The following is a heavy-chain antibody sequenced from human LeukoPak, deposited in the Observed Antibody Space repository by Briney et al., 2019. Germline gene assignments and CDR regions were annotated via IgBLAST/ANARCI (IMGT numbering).Heavy chain of an antibody. J-gene: IGHJ2*01. Sequence: GGSLRLSCIASGFSFSDFWMSWVRQAPGQGLEWVANIRQHGNEKHYVDSVRGRFTVSRDNAKNSLYLEMNSLRVEDTAVYYWATRARLDKEWRRHFDLWGRGTVVIVSS. CDR3: ATRARLDKEWRRHFDL. D-gene: IGHD6-19*01. CDR2: IRQHGNEK. V-gene: IGHV3-7*03. CDR1: GFSFSDFW.